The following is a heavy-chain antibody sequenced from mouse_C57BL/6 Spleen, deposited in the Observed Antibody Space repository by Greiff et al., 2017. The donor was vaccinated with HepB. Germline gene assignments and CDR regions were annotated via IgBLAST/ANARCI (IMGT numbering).Heavy chain of an antibody. J-gene: IGHJ2*01. CDR3: ARDYYGSRYYFDY. CDR2: ISYDGSN. V-gene: IGHV3-6*01. Sequence: VQLKESGPGLVKPSQSLSLTCSVTGYSITSGYYWNWIRQFPGNKLEWMGYISYDGSNNYNPSLKNRISITRDTSKNQFFLKLNSVTTEDTATYYCARDYYGSRYYFDYWGQGTTLTVSS. D-gene: IGHD1-1*01. CDR1: GYSITSGYY.